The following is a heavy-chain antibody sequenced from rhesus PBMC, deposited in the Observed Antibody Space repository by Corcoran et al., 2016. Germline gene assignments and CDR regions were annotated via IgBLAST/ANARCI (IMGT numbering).Heavy chain of an antibody. V-gene: IGHV4-169*01. Sequence: QLQLQESGPGLVKPSETLSVPCAVSGGSISSRYWSWIRQSPGKGLEWIGYIDGRDSSTNNNPSIKSRVTLSVDTSKNQLSLKLSSVTAADTAVYYCARMIAAAGTWGQGVLVTVSS. J-gene: IGHJ4*01. D-gene: IGHD6-31*01. CDR1: GGSISSRY. CDR2: IDGRDSST. CDR3: ARMIAAAGT.